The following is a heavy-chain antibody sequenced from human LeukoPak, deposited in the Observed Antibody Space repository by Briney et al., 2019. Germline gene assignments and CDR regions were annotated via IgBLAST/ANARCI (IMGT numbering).Heavy chain of an antibody. Sequence: GGSLRLSCAASGFTFSSYGMHWVRQAPGKGLEWVAFIRYDGSNKYYADSVKGRFTISRDNSKNTLYLQMNSLRAEDTAVYYCAKDHSIYAQTSDYWGQGTLVTVSS. J-gene: IGHJ4*02. CDR2: IRYDGSNK. CDR1: GFTFSSYG. D-gene: IGHD5/OR15-5a*01. CDR3: AKDHSIYAQTSDY. V-gene: IGHV3-30*02.